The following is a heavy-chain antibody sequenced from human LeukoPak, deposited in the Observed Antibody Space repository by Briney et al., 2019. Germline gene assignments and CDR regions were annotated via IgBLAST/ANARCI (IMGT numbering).Heavy chain of an antibody. CDR3: ARRTYYDFWSGYYSASPANWFDP. J-gene: IGHJ5*02. V-gene: IGHV1-8*01. Sequence: ASVNVSCKASGYTFTSYDINWVRQATGQGLEWMGWMNPNSGNTGYAQKFQGRVTITADKSTSTAYMELSSLRSEDTAVYYCARRTYYDFWSGYYSASPANWFDPWGQGTLVTVSS. CDR1: GYTFTSYD. CDR2: MNPNSGNT. D-gene: IGHD3-3*01.